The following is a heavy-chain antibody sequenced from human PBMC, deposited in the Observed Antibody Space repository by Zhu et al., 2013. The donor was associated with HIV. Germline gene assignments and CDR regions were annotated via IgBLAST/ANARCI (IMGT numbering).Heavy chain of an antibody. V-gene: IGHV1-46*01. J-gene: IGHJ4*02. D-gene: IGHD3-16*01. CDR1: GYTFTSYY. CDR3: ARDLLDGGWGRGTT. Sequence: QVQLVQSGAEVKKPGASVKVSCKASGYTFTSYYMHWVRQAPGQGLEWMGIINPSGGSTSYAQKFQGRVTMTRDTSTSTVYMELSSLRSEDTAVYYCARDLLDGGWGRGTTWGQGNPGSPVSS. CDR2: INPSGGST.